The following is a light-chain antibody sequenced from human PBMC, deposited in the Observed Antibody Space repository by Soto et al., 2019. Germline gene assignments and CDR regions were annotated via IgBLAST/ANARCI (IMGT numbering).Light chain of an antibody. J-gene: IGKJ4*01. V-gene: IGKV1-27*01. CDR1: QGIAPY. CDR2: ATS. CDR3: QKYNSAPLT. Sequence: DVQMTQSPSSLSAFVGDRVTITCRASQGIAPYLAWFQQKLGKVPKLLIYATSTLQSGVPSRFSGSGSGTDFTLTINSLQPEDVGTYYCQKYNSAPLTFGGGTKVEIK.